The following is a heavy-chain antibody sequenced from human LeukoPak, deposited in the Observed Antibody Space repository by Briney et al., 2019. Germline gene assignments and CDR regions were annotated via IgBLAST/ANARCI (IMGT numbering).Heavy chain of an antibody. V-gene: IGHV5-51*01. D-gene: IGHD3-9*01. CDR3: ARHTLTIFDAFDI. CDR1: GYSFTSYW. CDR2: IYPGDSDT. Sequence: GESLKISCKGSGYSFTSYWIGWVRQMPGKGREWMGIIYPGDSDTRYSPSFQGQVTISADKSISTAYLQWSSLKASDTAMYYCARHTLTIFDAFDIWGQGTMVTVSS. J-gene: IGHJ3*02.